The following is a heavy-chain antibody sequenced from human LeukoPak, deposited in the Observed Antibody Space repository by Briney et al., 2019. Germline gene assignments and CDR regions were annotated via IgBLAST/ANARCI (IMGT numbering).Heavy chain of an antibody. V-gene: IGHV1-18*01. CDR3: ARGGYCSITSCYSCDY. D-gene: IGHD2-2*01. CDR2: ISAYNGNT. Sequence: ASVKVCCKASGYTFTSYGISWVRQAPGQGLEWMGWISAYNGNTNYAQKLQGRVTMTTDTSTSTAYMELRSLRSDDTAVYYCARGGYCSITSCYSCDYWGQGTLVSVSS. J-gene: IGHJ4*02. CDR1: GYTFTSYG.